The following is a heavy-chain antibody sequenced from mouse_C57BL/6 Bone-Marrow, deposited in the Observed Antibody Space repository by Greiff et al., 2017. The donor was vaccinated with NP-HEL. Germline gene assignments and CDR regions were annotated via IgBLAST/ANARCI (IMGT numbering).Heavy chain of an antibody. D-gene: IGHD1-1*01. V-gene: IGHV1-52*01. J-gene: IGHJ4*01. Sequence: VKLQQPGAELVRPGSSVKLSCKASGYTFTSYWMHWVKQRPIQGLEWIGNIDPSDSETHYNQKFKDKATLTVDKSSSTAYMQLSSLTSEDSAVYYCARGHYYGSDYYAMDYWGQGTSVTVSS. CDR3: ARGHYYGSDYYAMDY. CDR1: GYTFTSYW. CDR2: IDPSDSET.